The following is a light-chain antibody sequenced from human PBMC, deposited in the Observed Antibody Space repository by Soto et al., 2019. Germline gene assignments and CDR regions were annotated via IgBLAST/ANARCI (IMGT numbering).Light chain of an antibody. V-gene: IGKV4-1*01. J-gene: IGKJ2*01. CDR2: WAS. Sequence: DIVMTQSPDSLAVSLGETATINCKSSQSVLYRSNKKNDLAWYQQKPGQPPKLLLYWASTRESGVPDRFSGSGSGTDFTLTSSSLQAEDEAVYYCQQYYNTPFTFGQGTKLEIK. CDR3: QQYYNTPFT. CDR1: QSVLYRSNKKND.